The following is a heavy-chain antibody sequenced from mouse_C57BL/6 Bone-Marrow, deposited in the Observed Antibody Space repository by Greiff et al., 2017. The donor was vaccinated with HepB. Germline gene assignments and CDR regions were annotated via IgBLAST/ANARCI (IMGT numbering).Heavy chain of an antibody. Sequence: EVKVEESGGGLVKPGGSLKLSCAASGFTFSSYTMSWVRQTPEKRLEWVATISGGGGNTYYPDSVKGRFTISRDNAKNTLYLQMSSLRSEDTALYYCARQGDHYYAMDYWGQGTSVTVSS. CDR2: ISGGGGNT. J-gene: IGHJ4*01. V-gene: IGHV5-9*01. CDR1: GFTFSSYT. CDR3: ARQGDHYYAMDY.